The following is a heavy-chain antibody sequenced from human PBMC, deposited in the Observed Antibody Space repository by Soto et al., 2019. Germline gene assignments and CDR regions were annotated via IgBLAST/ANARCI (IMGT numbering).Heavy chain of an antibody. CDR3: ARIDVVPTATASGFDY. V-gene: IGHV5-51*01. Sequence: GESLKISCKGSGYNFNTYWIGWVRQMSGKGLEWMGIIYPGDSKTRYSPSFQGQVTISADKSISTAYLQWSSLKASDTAMYYCARIDVVPTATASGFDYWGQGTLVTVSS. J-gene: IGHJ4*02. CDR1: GYNFNTYW. CDR2: IYPGDSKT. D-gene: IGHD2-2*01.